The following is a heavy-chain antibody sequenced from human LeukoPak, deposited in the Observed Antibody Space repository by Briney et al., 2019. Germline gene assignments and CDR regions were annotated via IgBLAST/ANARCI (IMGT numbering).Heavy chain of an antibody. CDR2: IIPIFGTA. CDR3: ARYPVNRGVIRFGWFDP. V-gene: IGHV1-69*13. J-gene: IGHJ5*02. Sequence: ASVKVSCKASGGTFSSYAISWVRQAPGQGLEWMGGIIPIFGTANYAQKFQGRVTITADESTSTAYMELSSLRSEDTAVYYCARYPVNRGVIRFGWFDPWGQGALVTVSS. D-gene: IGHD3-10*01. CDR1: GGTFSSYA.